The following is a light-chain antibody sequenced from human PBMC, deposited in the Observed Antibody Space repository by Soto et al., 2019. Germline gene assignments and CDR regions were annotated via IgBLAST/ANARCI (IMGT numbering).Light chain of an antibody. J-gene: IGKJ1*01. CDR3: QHYHSAPQS. CDR1: QSVLYSPNNKNY. V-gene: IGKV4-1*01. CDR2: WAS. Sequence: DIVMTQSPDSLAVSLGERATINCKSSQSVLYSPNNKNYLAWYQQKPGQPPKLLIYWASTRESGVPDRFSGSGSGTDFTLTISSLQAEDEACYYWQHYHSAPQSFGQGTKVEIK.